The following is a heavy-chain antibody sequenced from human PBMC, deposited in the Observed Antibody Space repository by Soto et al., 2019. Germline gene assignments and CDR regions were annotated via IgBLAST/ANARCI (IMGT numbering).Heavy chain of an antibody. Sequence: SETLSLTCTVSGGSIISYYWSWSRQPPGKGLEWIGYIYYSGSTNYNPSLKSRVTISVDTSKNQFSLKLSSVTAADTAVYYCATRIAVAGTDYGMDVWGQGTTVTVS. CDR1: GGSIISYY. CDR2: IYYSGST. CDR3: ATRIAVAGTDYGMDV. V-gene: IGHV4-59*12. D-gene: IGHD6-19*01. J-gene: IGHJ6*02.